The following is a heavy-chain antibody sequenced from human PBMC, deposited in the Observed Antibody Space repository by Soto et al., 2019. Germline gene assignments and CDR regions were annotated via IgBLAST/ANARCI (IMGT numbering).Heavy chain of an antibody. Sequence: QVQLVQSGAEVKKPGASVKVSCKASGYTFTSYGISWVRQAPGQGLEWMGWISAYNGNTNYAQKLQGRVTMTTDTSTSTAFMELRSLRSDDTVVYYCARALPFYDSRGLGYFDYCGQGTLVTVSS. CDR2: ISAYNGNT. CDR3: ARALPFYDSRGLGYFDY. J-gene: IGHJ4*02. CDR1: GYTFTSYG. V-gene: IGHV1-18*04. D-gene: IGHD3-22*01.